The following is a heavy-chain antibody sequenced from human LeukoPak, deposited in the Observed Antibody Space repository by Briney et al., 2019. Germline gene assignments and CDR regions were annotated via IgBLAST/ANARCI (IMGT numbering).Heavy chain of an antibody. CDR3: AKDLGRGYGMDV. CDR2: LSYDGSNK. V-gene: IGHV3-30*18. CDR1: GFTFSSYG. J-gene: IGHJ6*02. Sequence: SGGSLRLSCAASGFTFSSYGMHWVRQAPGKGLEWVAVLSYDGSNKYYADSVKGRFTISRDNSKNTLYLQMNSLRAEDTAVYYCAKDLGRGYGMDVWGQGTTVTVSS. D-gene: IGHD1-26*01.